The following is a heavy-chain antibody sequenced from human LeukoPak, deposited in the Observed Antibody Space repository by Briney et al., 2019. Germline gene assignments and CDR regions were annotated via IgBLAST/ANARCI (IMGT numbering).Heavy chain of an antibody. D-gene: IGHD1-26*01. J-gene: IGHJ4*02. CDR1: GFTFSSYS. CDR2: ISSSSYI. CDR3: ARGDGGAAGYDY. Sequence: PGGSLRLSCAASGFTFSSYSMNWVRQAPGKGLEWVSSISSSSYIYYADSAKGRFTISRDNAKNSLYLQMNSLRAEDTAVYYCARGDGGAAGYDYWGQGTLVTVSS. V-gene: IGHV3-21*01.